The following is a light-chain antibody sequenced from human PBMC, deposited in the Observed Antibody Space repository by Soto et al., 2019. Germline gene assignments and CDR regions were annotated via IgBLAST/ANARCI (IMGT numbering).Light chain of an antibody. CDR3: QQYGSSPLT. CDR2: GAS. V-gene: IGKV3-20*01. CDR1: QSVSSSY. Sequence: EIVLTQYPGTLSLSPGERATLSCRASQSVSSSYLAWYQQKPGQAPRLLIYGASSRATGIPDRFSGSGSGTDFTLTISRLEPEDFAVYFCQQYGSSPLTFGGGNKVEI. J-gene: IGKJ4*01.